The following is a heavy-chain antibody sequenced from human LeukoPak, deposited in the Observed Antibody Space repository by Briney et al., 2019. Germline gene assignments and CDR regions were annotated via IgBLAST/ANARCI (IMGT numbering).Heavy chain of an antibody. CDR2: ISDSGDFT. J-gene: IGHJ4*02. CDR1: GFTFSSNA. V-gene: IGHV3-23*01. D-gene: IGHD6-19*01. CDR3: AKGSRQFSSDKAGPIDY. Sequence: GGSLRLSCAGSGFTFSSNAMSWVRQAPGKGLEWVSSISDSGDFTYYADSAKGRFTISRDNSKNTLFVQMSSLRAEDTAVYYCAKGSRQFSSDKAGPIDYWGQGTLVTVAS.